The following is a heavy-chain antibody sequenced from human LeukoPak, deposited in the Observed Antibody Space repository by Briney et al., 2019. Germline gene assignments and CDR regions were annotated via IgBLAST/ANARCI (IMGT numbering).Heavy chain of an antibody. CDR2: ISGSGGST. J-gene: IGHJ3*02. V-gene: IGHV3-23*01. CDR1: GYTFSSYA. Sequence: GGSLRLSCAASGYTFSSYAMSWVRQAPGKVLEWVSAISGSGGSTYYADSVKGRFTISRDNSKNTLYLQMNSLRAENTAVYYCAKLDDILTGYPPEGDAFDIWGQGTMVTVSS. D-gene: IGHD3-9*01. CDR3: AKLDDILTGYPPEGDAFDI.